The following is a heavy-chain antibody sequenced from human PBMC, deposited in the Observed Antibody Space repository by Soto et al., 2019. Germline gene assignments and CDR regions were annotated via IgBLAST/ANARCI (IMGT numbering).Heavy chain of an antibody. D-gene: IGHD6-13*01. CDR1: GYSFTSYW. J-gene: IGHJ4*02. Sequence: GESLKISCNGSGYSFTSYWIGWVRQMPGKGLEWMGIIYPGDSDTRYSPSFQGQVTISADKSISTAYLQWSSLKASDTAMYYCARRAIAAAGIYYFDYWGQGTLVTVSS. V-gene: IGHV5-51*01. CDR3: ARRAIAAAGIYYFDY. CDR2: IYPGDSDT.